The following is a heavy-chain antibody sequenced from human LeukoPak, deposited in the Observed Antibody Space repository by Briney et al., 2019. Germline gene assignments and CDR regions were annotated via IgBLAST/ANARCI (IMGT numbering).Heavy chain of an antibody. J-gene: IGHJ6*02. CDR1: GFTFSSYS. CDR2: ISSSSSYI. V-gene: IGHV3-21*01. CDR3: AREDIVATIALYYYYGMDV. D-gene: IGHD5-12*01. Sequence: GGSLRLSCAASGFTFSSYSMNWVRQAPGKGLEWVSSISSSSSYIYYADSVKGRFTISRDNAKNSLYLQMNSLRAEDTAVYYCAREDIVATIALYYYYGMDVWGQGTTVTVSS.